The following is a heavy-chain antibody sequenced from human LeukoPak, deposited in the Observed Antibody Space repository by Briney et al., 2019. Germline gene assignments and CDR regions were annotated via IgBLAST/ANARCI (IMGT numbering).Heavy chain of an antibody. V-gene: IGHV5-51*01. CDR3: ARVRLSYYYGSERVRYYYYYYMDV. Sequence: GESLKISCKASGYTFTNYWIGWVRQMPGKGLEWMGIIYPGDSDIRYSPSFQGQVTFSADKSISTAYLQWSSLKASDTAMYYCARVRLSYYYGSERVRYYYYYYMDVWGKGTTVTVSS. J-gene: IGHJ6*03. D-gene: IGHD3-10*01. CDR2: IYPGDSDI. CDR1: GYTFTNYW.